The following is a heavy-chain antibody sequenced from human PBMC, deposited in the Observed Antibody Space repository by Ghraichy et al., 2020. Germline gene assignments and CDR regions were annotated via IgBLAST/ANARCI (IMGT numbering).Heavy chain of an antibody. Sequence: SETLSLTCTVSGGSISSSTYYWGWIRQPPGKGLEWIGSNYYRGSTNYNPTLKSTVTIYVDTSKNQFSLKLSPATAADTAVYYCARFEYGSSSESLLHWGQGTPVTVSS. CDR2: NYYRGST. D-gene: IGHD6-6*01. V-gene: IGHV4-39*01. CDR3: ARFEYGSSSESLLH. J-gene: IGHJ1*01. CDR1: GGSISSSTYY.